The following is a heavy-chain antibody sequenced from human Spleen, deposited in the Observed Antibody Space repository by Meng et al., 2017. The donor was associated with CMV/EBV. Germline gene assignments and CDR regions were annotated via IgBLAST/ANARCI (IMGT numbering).Heavy chain of an antibody. V-gene: IGHV1-69*01. J-gene: IGHJ4*02. CDR1: GGTLSSYA. Sequence: VQYAAEETNAGASGKSSCKAFGGTLSSYAIRRGRQARVQGLEGMGGNIPIFGTANYAEKFQGRVSITADESTSTAYMELSSLRSEDTAVYYCATFARGYSGYEQGHENDYWGQGTLVTVSS. CDR2: NIPIFGTA. D-gene: IGHD5-12*01. CDR3: ATFARGYSGYEQGHENDY.